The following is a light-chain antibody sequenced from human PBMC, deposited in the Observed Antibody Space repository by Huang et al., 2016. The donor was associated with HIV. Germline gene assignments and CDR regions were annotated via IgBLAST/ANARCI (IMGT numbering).Light chain of an antibody. Sequence: DIQMTQSPSSLSASVGDRVTITCRASQTMSSYLNWYQQKPGKAPKLLSYATSSLQSGVPSRFSGSGSGKHFTLTIRSLQLEDFATYYCQQSYSTPFTFGPGTKVDIK. CDR2: ATS. CDR1: QTMSSY. J-gene: IGKJ3*01. CDR3: QQSYSTPFT. V-gene: IGKV1-39*01.